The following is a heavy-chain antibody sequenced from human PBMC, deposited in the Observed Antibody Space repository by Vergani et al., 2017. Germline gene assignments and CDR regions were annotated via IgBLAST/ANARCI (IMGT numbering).Heavy chain of an antibody. Sequence: EVQLVESGGGLVQPGGSLRLSCAASGFTFSSYWMSWVRQAPGKGLEWVANIKQDGSEKYYVDSVKGRFTISRDNAKNSLYLQMNSLRAEDTAVYYCARDYYDYVWGSYRYVAFDIWGQGTMVTVSS. V-gene: IGHV3-7*01. CDR1: GFTFSSYW. CDR2: IKQDGSEK. J-gene: IGHJ3*02. D-gene: IGHD3-16*02. CDR3: ARDYYDYVWGSYRYVAFDI.